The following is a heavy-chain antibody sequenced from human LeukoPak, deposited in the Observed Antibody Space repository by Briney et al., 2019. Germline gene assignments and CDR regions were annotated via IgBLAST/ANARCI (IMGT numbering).Heavy chain of an antibody. CDR3: AKDWYYYDSSGY. D-gene: IGHD3-22*01. V-gene: IGHV3-43*02. CDR1: GFTFDGYA. Sequence: PGGSLRLSCAASGFTFDGYAMHWVRQAPGKGLEWVPLISGDGGSTYYADSVKGRFTISRDNSKNSLYLQMNSLRTEDTALYYCAKDWYYYDSSGYWGQGTLVTVSS. J-gene: IGHJ4*02. CDR2: ISGDGGST.